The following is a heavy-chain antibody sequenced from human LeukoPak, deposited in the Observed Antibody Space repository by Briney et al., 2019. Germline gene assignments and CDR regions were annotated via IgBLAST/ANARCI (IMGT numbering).Heavy chain of an antibody. D-gene: IGHD2-2*01. V-gene: IGHV4-30-2*03. J-gene: IGHJ4*02. CDR2: IYYSGST. CDR3: ARRAWDIVVVPAADSFDY. CDR1: GGSISSGGYS. Sequence: PSQTLSLTCAVSGGSISSGGYSWSWIRQPPGKGLEWIGYIYYSGSTYYNPSLKSRVTISVDTSKNQFSLKLSSVTAADTAVYYCARRAWDIVVVPAADSFDYWGQGTLVTVSS.